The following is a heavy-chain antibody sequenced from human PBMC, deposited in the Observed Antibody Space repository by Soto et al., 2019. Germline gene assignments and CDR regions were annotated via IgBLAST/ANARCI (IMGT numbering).Heavy chain of an antibody. Sequence: EVQLVESGGGLVQPGGSLRLSCAASGFGFSNYEMNWVRQAPGKGLEWVSYITSSGGATMYADSVKGRFTISRDNAKDSLYLQMNSLRVEDTAVYYCATGDCKTSCDIGFWGQGAVVTVSS. CDR2: ITSSGGAT. V-gene: IGHV3-48*03. J-gene: IGHJ4*02. D-gene: IGHD2-2*02. CDR3: ATGDCKTSCDIGF. CDR1: GFGFSNYE.